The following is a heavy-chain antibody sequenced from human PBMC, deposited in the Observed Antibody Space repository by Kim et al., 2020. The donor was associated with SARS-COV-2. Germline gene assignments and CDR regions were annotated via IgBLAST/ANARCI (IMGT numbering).Heavy chain of an antibody. D-gene: IGHD4-17*01. CDR3: ARASYYGDYNDY. V-gene: IGHV4-59*01. CDR1: GGSISSYY. J-gene: IGHJ4*02. Sequence: SETLSLTCTVSGGSISSYYWSWIRQPPGKGLEWIGYIYYSGSTNYNPSLKSRVTISVDTSKNQFSLKLSSVTAADTAVYYCARASYYGDYNDYWGQGTLVTVSS. CDR2: IYYSGST.